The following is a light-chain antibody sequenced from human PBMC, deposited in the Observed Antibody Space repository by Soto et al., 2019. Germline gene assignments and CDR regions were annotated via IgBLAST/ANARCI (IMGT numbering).Light chain of an antibody. Sequence: IVLTQSPATLSVSPGERATLSCRASQSVSSNLAWYQQKPGQAPRLLIYGASTRATGIPARFSGSGSGTEFTLNINRLEPEDFAVYYCHQYGASPWTFGPGTKVDI. CDR3: HQYGASPWT. J-gene: IGKJ1*01. CDR1: QSVSSN. CDR2: GAS. V-gene: IGKV3-15*01.